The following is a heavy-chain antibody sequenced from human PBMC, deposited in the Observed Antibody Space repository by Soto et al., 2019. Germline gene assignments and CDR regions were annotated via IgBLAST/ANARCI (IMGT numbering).Heavy chain of an antibody. CDR1: GFTFSNAW. Sequence: GGSLRLSCAASGFTFSNAWMNWVRQAPGKGLEWVGRIKSKTDGGTTDYAAPVKGRLTISRDDSKNTLYLQMNSLKTEDTAVYYCTTLSPDYYYDSSGMALDAFDIWGQGTMVTVSS. CDR2: IKSKTDGGTT. J-gene: IGHJ3*02. V-gene: IGHV3-15*07. CDR3: TTLSPDYYYDSSGMALDAFDI. D-gene: IGHD3-22*01.